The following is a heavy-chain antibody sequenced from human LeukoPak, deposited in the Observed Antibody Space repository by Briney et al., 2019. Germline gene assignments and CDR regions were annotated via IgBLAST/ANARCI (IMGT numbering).Heavy chain of an antibody. J-gene: IGHJ4*02. V-gene: IGHV3-48*04. CDR2: ISSSGSTI. D-gene: IGHD3-22*01. CDR3: ARSPLITMIVPDY. Sequence: GGSLRLSCAVSGFTFSSYWMSWVRQAPGKGLEWVSYISSSGSTIYYADSVKGRFTISRDNAKNSLYLQMNSLRAEDTAVYYCARSPLITMIVPDYWGQGTLVTVSS. CDR1: GFTFSSYW.